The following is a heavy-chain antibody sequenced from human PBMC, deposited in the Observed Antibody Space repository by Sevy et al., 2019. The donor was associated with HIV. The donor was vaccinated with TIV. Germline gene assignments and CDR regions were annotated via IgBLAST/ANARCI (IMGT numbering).Heavy chain of an antibody. CDR2: MSVTGGSI. J-gene: IGHJ5*02. Sequence: GGSLRLSCVGSGFTFGSYAMSWVRQAPGKGLEWVSGMSVTGGSIFYADSVKGRFTISRDNSQNSLFLQMNSLRADDTAVYYCAKWRSRNPSPGQFDLRGQGTLVTVSS. CDR3: AKWRSRNPSPGQFDL. D-gene: IGHD7-27*01. V-gene: IGHV3-23*01. CDR1: GFTFGSYA.